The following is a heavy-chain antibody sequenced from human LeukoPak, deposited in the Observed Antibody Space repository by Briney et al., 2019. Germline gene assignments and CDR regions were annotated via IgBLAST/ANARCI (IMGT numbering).Heavy chain of an antibody. CDR3: ARGGGLSSSWYKNGAEYFQH. Sequence: GASVKVSCKASGYTFTSYDINWVRQATGQGLEWMGWMNPNSGNTGYAQKFQGRVTMTRNTSISTAYMELSSLRSEDTAVYYCARGGGLSSSWYKNGAEYFQHWGQGTLVTVSS. V-gene: IGHV1-8*01. J-gene: IGHJ1*01. D-gene: IGHD6-13*01. CDR1: GYTFTSYD. CDR2: MNPNSGNT.